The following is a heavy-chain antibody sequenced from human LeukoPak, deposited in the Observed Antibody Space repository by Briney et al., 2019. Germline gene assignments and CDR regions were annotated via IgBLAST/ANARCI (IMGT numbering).Heavy chain of an antibody. V-gene: IGHV1-2*02. J-gene: IGHJ5*01. CDR1: GYTFTGYY. CDR2: INPNSGST. D-gene: IGHD2-15*01. CDR3: ARQADNNWCDS. Sequence: GASVKVSCKASGYTFTGYYMHWVRQAPGQGLEWMGWINPNSGSTKYAQKFQGRVTMTRDTSISTAYMELSRLRSDDSAVFYCARQADNNWCDSWGQGTLVTVSS.